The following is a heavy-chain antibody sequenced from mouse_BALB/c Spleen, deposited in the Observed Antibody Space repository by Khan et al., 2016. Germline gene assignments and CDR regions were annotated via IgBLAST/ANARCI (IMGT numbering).Heavy chain of an antibody. CDR3: ARSYGSSYAMDY. D-gene: IGHD1-1*01. Sequence: EVQLQESGPGLVKPSQSLSLTCTVTGYSITSDYAWNWIRQFPGNKLEWMGYISYSGSTSYNPSLHRRISLTRDTSTNQFFLQVNSVTTEDTATYYCARSYGSSYAMDYWGQGTSGTVYS. CDR2: ISYSGST. CDR1: GYSITSDYA. V-gene: IGHV3-2*02. J-gene: IGHJ4*01.